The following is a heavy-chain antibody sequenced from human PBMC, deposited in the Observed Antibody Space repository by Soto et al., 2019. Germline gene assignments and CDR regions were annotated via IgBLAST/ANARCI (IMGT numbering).Heavy chain of an antibody. CDR1: GYSFTSYW. V-gene: IGHV5-10-1*01. CDR2: IDPSDSYT. J-gene: IGHJ6*02. CDR3: ANSPDYDILTGYYGGYYGMDV. Sequence: GESLKISCKGSGYSFTSYWISWVRQMPGKGLEWMGRIDPSDSYTNYSPSFQGHVTISADKSISTAYLQWSSLKASDTAMYYCANSPDYDILTGYYGGYYGMDVWGQGTTVTVSS. D-gene: IGHD3-9*01.